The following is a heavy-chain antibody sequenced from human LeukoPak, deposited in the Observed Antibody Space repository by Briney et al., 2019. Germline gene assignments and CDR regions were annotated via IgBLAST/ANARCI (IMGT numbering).Heavy chain of an antibody. J-gene: IGHJ6*03. Sequence: NTSETLCLTCTVSGGSISSYYWSWIRQPAGKGLEWIGRIYTSGSTNYNPSLKSRVTMSVDTSKNQFSLKLSSVAAADTAVYYCARGPATIFGVVNFYYYMDVWGKGTTVTVSS. CDR2: IYTSGST. CDR3: ARGPATIFGVVNFYYYMDV. V-gene: IGHV4-4*07. D-gene: IGHD3-3*01. CDR1: GGSISSYY.